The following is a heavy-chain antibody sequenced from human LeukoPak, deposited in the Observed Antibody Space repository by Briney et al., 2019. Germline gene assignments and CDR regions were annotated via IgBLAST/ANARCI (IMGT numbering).Heavy chain of an antibody. CDR2: ITEDGRER. J-gene: IGHJ4*02. CDR1: GLTFNMSS. Sequence: GGSLRFSCSSTGLTFNMSSMTWVRQAPGKGLEWEAHITEDGRERYCVDSVMGRFIISRDNTKNSLSLEMHRMRAEDTAVYYCANYGSVSYFAYWGQGTLVTVSS. V-gene: IGHV3-7*02. D-gene: IGHD3-10*01. CDR3: ANYGSVSYFAY.